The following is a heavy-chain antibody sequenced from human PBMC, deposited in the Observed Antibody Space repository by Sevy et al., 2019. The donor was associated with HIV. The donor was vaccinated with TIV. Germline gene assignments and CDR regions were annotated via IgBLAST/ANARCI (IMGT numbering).Heavy chain of an antibody. Sequence: KQSQTLSLTCAISGDSLSNKSAAWNWIRQSPSRGLEWLGRTYSRSTWYMEYAESVKSRIYINPDSSKNQFSLLLTSVTPEDSAVYYCGRSLRTGTTDHWGQGTPVTVSS. V-gene: IGHV6-1*01. CDR3: GRSLRTGTTDH. CDR1: GDSLSNKSAA. J-gene: IGHJ4*02. D-gene: IGHD1-7*01. CDR2: TYSRSTWYM.